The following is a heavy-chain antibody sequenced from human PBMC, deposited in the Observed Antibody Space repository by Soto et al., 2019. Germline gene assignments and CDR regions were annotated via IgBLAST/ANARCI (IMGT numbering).Heavy chain of an antibody. Sequence: QVQLVQSGAEVKKPGASVKVSCKASGYTFTSYGIIWVRQAPGQGLEWMGWISAYNGNTNYAQKLQGRVTMTTDTSTSTAYMELRSLRSDDTAVYYCARGTKYCSGGSCYIEYYYYYGMDVWGQGTTVTVSS. CDR1: GYTFTSYG. CDR2: ISAYNGNT. J-gene: IGHJ6*02. D-gene: IGHD2-15*01. CDR3: ARGTKYCSGGSCYIEYYYYYGMDV. V-gene: IGHV1-18*01.